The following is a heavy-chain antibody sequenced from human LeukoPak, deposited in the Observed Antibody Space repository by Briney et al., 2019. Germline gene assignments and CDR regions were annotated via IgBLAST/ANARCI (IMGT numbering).Heavy chain of an antibody. CDR1: GFTFSSYS. CDR3: AKKAQYDGHYPLDY. CDR2: TSDRGDYT. V-gene: IGHV3-23*01. D-gene: IGHD4/OR15-4a*01. Sequence: SGGSLRLSCAASGFTFSSYSMSWVRQAPGKGLEWVSGTSDRGDYTYYADSVKGRFTISRETSKNTLYLQMNSLRAEDTALYFCAKKAQYDGHYPLDYWGQGTLVTVSA. J-gene: IGHJ4*02.